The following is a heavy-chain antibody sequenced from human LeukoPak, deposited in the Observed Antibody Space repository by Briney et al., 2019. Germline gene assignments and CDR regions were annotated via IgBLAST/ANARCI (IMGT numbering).Heavy chain of an antibody. D-gene: IGHD4-11*01. CDR1: GFTFSDCY. CDR2: ISSSGSTI. Sequence: GGSLRLSCAASGFTFSDCYMSWIRQAPGKGLEWASYISSSGSTIYYADSVKGRFTISRDNAKNSLYLQMNSLRAEDTAVYYCAREMTTVDDAAFDIWGQGTMVTVSS. V-gene: IGHV3-11*04. J-gene: IGHJ3*02. CDR3: AREMTTVDDAAFDI.